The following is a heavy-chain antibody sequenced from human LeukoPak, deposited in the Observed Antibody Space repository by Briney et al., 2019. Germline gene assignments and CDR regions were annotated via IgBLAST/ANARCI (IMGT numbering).Heavy chain of an antibody. D-gene: IGHD3-22*01. CDR1: GYTFTDYY. CDR3: ARLPYYDSSSFYYFDY. CDR2: INPNSGDT. J-gene: IGHJ4*02. V-gene: IGHV1-2*06. Sequence: ASVKVSCKASGYTFTDYYIHWVRQAPGQGLEWMGRINPNSGDTNYPQKFQGRVTMTGDTSISAAYMELSRLRSDDTAVYYCARLPYYDSSSFYYFDYWGQGTLVTVSS.